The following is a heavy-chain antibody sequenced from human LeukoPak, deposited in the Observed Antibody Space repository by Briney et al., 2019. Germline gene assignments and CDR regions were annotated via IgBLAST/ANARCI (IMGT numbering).Heavy chain of an antibody. CDR1: GGSISSGGYY. J-gene: IGHJ3*02. CDR3: AREGVKVAAAIGARGDDAFDI. Sequence: PSETLSLTCTVSGGSISSGGYYWSWIRQPPGKGLEWIGYIYHSGSTYYNPSLKSRVTISVDRSKNQFSLKLSSVTAADTALYYCAREGVKVAAAIGARGDDAFDIWGQGTMVTVSS. D-gene: IGHD2-15*01. CDR2: IYHSGST. V-gene: IGHV4-30-2*01.